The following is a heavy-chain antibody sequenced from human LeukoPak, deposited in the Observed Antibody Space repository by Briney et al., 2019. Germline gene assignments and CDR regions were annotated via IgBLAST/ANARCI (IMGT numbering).Heavy chain of an antibody. D-gene: IGHD3-10*01. CDR1: GCSFTSYW. Sequence: GESLKISCKGSGCSFTSYWIGWVRQMPGKGLEWMGIIYPGDSDTRYSPSFQGQVTISADKSISTAYLQWSSLKASDTAMYYCARGENYYGSGNGFAFDIWGQGTMVTVSS. CDR2: IYPGDSDT. V-gene: IGHV5-51*01. J-gene: IGHJ3*02. CDR3: ARGENYYGSGNGFAFDI.